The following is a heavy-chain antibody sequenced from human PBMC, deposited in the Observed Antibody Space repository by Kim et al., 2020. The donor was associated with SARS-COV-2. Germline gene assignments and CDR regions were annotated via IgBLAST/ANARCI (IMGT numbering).Heavy chain of an antibody. J-gene: IGHJ3*02. CDR3: ARYCSSATCHGAFDI. V-gene: IGHV4-34*04. D-gene: IGHD2-2*01. Sequence: PSLKNRATISVDTAKNQFSLKLNSLNAADTAIYYCARYCSSATCHGAFDIWGQGTMVTVSS.